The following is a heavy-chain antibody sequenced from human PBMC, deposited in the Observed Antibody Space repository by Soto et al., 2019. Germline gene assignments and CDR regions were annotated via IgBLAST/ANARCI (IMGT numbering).Heavy chain of an antibody. V-gene: IGHV3-23*01. J-gene: IGHJ4*02. CDR3: AKDRQYPWDYFHY. CDR2: ISPNGQGI. Sequence: GGSLRLSCGVSGFTVTSNGVSWVRQAPGKGLEWVSAISPNGQGIWYADSVKGRFTISRDISRNTVFLQMDSLRAEDTAVYYCAKDRQYPWDYFHYWGQGTLVTVSS. CDR1: GFTVTSNG. D-gene: IGHD4-4*01.